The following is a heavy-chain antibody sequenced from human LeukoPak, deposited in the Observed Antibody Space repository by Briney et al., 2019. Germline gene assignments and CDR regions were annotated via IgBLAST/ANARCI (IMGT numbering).Heavy chain of an antibody. CDR1: GFTFSSYV. CDR2: IRYDGSNK. J-gene: IGHJ4*02. D-gene: IGHD4/OR15-4a*01. CDR3: ARRAGAYSHPYDY. V-gene: IGHV3-30*02. Sequence: PGGSLRLSCAASGFTFSSYVMHWVRQAPGKGLEWVAFIRYDGSNKYYADSVKGRFTISRDNSKNTLYLQMNSLRAEDTAVYYCARRAGAYSHPYDYWGQGTLVTVSS.